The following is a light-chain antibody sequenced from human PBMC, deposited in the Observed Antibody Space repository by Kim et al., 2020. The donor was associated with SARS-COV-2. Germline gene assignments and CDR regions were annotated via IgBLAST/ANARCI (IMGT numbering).Light chain of an antibody. J-gene: IGKJ1*01. V-gene: IGKV1-27*01. Sequence: DIQMTQSPSSLSASVGDTVTITCRASQGISNYLVWYQQKPGRAPRLLIQAASTLQSGVPSRFSGSGSGTDFTLTISSLQPEDFATYYCQKYDSAPWTFGQGTQVDIK. CDR1: QGISNY. CDR2: AAS. CDR3: QKYDSAPWT.